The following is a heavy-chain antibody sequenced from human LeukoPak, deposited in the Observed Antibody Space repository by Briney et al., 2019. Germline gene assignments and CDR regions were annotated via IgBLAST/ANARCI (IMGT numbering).Heavy chain of an antibody. V-gene: IGHV3-64D*06. CDR1: GFTFSTYA. J-gene: IGHJ4*02. Sequence: GGSLRLSCSASGFTFSTYAMHWVRQAPGKGLEHVSAISSNGSTTYYVDSVKGRFTISRDNSKNTLFLHMSSLRAEDTAVYYCTKDPYYYGSGSYPRFDYWGQGTLVTVSS. D-gene: IGHD3-10*01. CDR3: TKDPYYYGSGSYPRFDY. CDR2: ISSNGSTT.